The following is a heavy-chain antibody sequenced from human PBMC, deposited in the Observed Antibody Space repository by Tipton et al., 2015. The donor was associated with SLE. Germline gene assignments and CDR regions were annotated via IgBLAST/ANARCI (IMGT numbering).Heavy chain of an antibody. Sequence: TLSLTCTVSGGSISSSTYYWGWIRQPPGKGLEWIGSIYYSGSTYYNPSLKSRVTISVDTSKNQFSLKLSSVTAADTAVYYCARVGYGDYQSAFDIWGQGTMVTVSS. CDR2: IYYSGST. CDR1: GGSISSSTYY. V-gene: IGHV4-39*07. D-gene: IGHD4-17*01. J-gene: IGHJ3*02. CDR3: ARVGYGDYQSAFDI.